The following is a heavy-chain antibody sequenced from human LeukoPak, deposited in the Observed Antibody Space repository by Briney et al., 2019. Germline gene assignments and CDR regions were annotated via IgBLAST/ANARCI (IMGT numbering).Heavy chain of an antibody. Sequence: GGSLRLSCAASGFTFNSDEMNWVRQAPGKGLEWLSYISSSGSNIYYADSVKGRFTISRDNAKNSLYLQMNSLRAEDTAVYYCARDRTSGSDYFDYWGQGTLVTVSS. V-gene: IGHV3-48*03. CDR1: GFTFNSDE. CDR2: ISSSGSNI. CDR3: ARDRTSGSDYFDY. D-gene: IGHD1-26*01. J-gene: IGHJ4*02.